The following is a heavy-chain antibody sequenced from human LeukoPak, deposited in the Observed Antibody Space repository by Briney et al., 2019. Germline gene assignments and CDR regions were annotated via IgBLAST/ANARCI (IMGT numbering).Heavy chain of an antibody. CDR1: GGSISSYY. Sequence: PSETLSITCTVSGGSISSYYWSWIRQPPGKGLEWIGYIHYSGDTNYNPSLKSRVTISIDTSQNHLSLKLSSVTAADTAVYYCARGLYSSTWPDYWGQGTLVTVSS. J-gene: IGHJ4*02. D-gene: IGHD6-13*01. CDR2: IHYSGDT. V-gene: IGHV4-59*08. CDR3: ARGLYSSTWPDY.